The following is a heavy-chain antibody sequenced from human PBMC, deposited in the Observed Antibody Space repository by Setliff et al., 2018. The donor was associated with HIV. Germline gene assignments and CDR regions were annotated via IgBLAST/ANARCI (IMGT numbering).Heavy chain of an antibody. CDR3: ATADFPPHSYIWESYRSGAFDI. V-gene: IGHV4-59*01. J-gene: IGHJ3*02. Sequence: SETLSLTCTVSGGSISSYYWSWIRQPPGKRLEWIGYIYYTGSTNYNPSLKSRVTISLDTSKNQFSLNLSSVTAADTAVYYCATADFPPHSYIWESYRSGAFDIWGQGTMVTVSS. D-gene: IGHD3-16*02. CDR2: IYYTGST. CDR1: GGSISSYY.